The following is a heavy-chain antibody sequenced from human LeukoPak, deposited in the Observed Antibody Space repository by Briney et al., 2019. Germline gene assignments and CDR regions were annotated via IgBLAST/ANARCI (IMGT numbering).Heavy chain of an antibody. J-gene: IGHJ3*02. CDR3: GVSWVVIPEHDAFDI. CDR1: GFTFSSYS. D-gene: IGHD3-22*01. V-gene: IGHV3-21*01. CDR2: ISSSSSYI. Sequence: PGGSLRLSCAASGFTFSSYSMNWVRQTPGKGLEWVSSISSSSSYIYYADSVKGRFTISRDNAKNSLYLQMNSLRAEDTAAYYCGVSWVVIPEHDAFDIWGQGTMVTVSS.